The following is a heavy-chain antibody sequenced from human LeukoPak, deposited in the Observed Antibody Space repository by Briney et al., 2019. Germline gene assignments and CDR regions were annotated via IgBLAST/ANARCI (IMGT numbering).Heavy chain of an antibody. J-gene: IGHJ6*02. CDR3: ARDGCSSTSCYVWYYYGMDV. CDR1: GYTFTSYG. V-gene: IGHV1-69*04. CDR2: IIPILGIA. Sequence: SVKVSCKASGYTFTSYGISWVRQAPGQGLEWMGRIIPILGIANYAQKCQGRVTITADKSTSTAYMELSSLRSEDTAVYYCARDGCSSTSCYVWYYYGMDVWGQGTTVTVSS. D-gene: IGHD2-2*01.